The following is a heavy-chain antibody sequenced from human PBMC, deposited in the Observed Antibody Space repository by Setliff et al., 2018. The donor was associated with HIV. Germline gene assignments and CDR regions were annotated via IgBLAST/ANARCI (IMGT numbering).Heavy chain of an antibody. V-gene: IGHV4-59*02. J-gene: IGHJ4*01. CDR2: IHHTGST. CDR1: DDSVSTFY. Sequence: TSETLSLTCTVSDDSVSTFYWNWIRQPPGKGLEWIGFIHHTGSTVSNPSLKSRVTILMDLSRNQLSLHLASVTTADTAVYFCAPGEGVASTYYHDWGQGTQVTVSS. D-gene: IGHD3-3*01. CDR3: APGEGVASTYYHD.